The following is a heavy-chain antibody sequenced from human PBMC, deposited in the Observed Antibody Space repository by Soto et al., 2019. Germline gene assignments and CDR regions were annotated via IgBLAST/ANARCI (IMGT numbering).Heavy chain of an antibody. CDR2: IHYSGST. Sequence: SETLSLTCTVSGGSISSGGYYWSWIRQHPGKGLEWIGYIHYSGSTYYNPSLKSRVTISVDTSKNQFSLKLSSVTAADTAVYYCARAGIVVVPAANGDAFDIWGQGTMVTVSS. J-gene: IGHJ3*02. V-gene: IGHV4-31*03. CDR1: GGSISSGGYY. D-gene: IGHD2-2*01. CDR3: ARAGIVVVPAANGDAFDI.